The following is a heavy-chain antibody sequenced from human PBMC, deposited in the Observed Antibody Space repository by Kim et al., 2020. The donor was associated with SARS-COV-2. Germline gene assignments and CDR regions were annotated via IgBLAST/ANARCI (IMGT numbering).Heavy chain of an antibody. Sequence: DSVKGRLTISRDKTKNTVYLQVNSLKAEDTAVYYCAKELALEWLLFYGMDVWGQGTTVTVS. J-gene: IGHJ6*02. D-gene: IGHD3-3*01. CDR3: AKELALEWLLFYGMDV. V-gene: IGHV3-30*02.